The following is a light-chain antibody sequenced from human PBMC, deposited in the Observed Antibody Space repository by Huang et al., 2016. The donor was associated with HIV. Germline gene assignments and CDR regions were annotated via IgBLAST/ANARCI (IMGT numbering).Light chain of an antibody. CDR1: HDVETD. Sequence: EILLTQSPATLSLSPGERATLSCRASHDVETDLAWYQQKPGQAPRLLIYEASTRAAGVPARFRGSGSGTDFTRTINNLESGDFATYFCQQRRSWPPFTFGPGTRVDIK. CDR2: EAS. V-gene: IGKV3-11*01. CDR3: QQRRSWPPFT. J-gene: IGKJ3*01.